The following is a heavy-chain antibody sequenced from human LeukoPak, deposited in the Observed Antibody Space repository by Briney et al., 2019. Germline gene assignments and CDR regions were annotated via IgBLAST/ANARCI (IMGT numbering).Heavy chain of an antibody. CDR3: AGDFWSGYYIEVEYYYYMDV. CDR1: GGTFSSYA. CDR2: IIPIFGTA. D-gene: IGHD3-3*01. V-gene: IGHV1-69*05. J-gene: IGHJ6*03. Sequence: SVKVSCKASGGTFSSYAISWVRQAPGQGLEWMGGIIPIFGTANYAQKFQGRVTITTDESTSTAYMELSSLRSEDTAVYYCAGDFWSGYYIEVEYYYYMDVWGKGTTDTVSS.